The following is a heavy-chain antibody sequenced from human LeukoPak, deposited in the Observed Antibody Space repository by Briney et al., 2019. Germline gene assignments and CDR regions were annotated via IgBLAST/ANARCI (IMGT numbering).Heavy chain of an antibody. Sequence: PSDTLSLTCAIYGGSFSGYYWSWIRQPPGKGLEWIGEINHSGSTDYNPSLKSRVTISVDTSKNQFSLKLSSVTAADTAVYYCARARPLRFLEWLLYRPFDYWGQGTLVTVSS. CDR3: ARARPLRFLEWLLYRPFDY. J-gene: IGHJ4*02. D-gene: IGHD3-3*01. CDR1: GGSFSGYY. V-gene: IGHV4-34*01. CDR2: INHSGST.